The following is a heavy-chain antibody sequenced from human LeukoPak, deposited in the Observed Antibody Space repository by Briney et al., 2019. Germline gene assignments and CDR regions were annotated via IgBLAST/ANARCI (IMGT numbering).Heavy chain of an antibody. CDR2: IYSDGGT. V-gene: IGHV3-66*01. Sequence: GGSLRLSCAASGFTFSSYAMHWVRQAPGKGLEWVSVIYSDGGTYYADSVKDRFTISRDNSKNTLYLQMNSLRAEDTALYYCARESSWSFDYWGQGTLVTVSS. CDR1: GFTFSSYA. D-gene: IGHD6-13*01. J-gene: IGHJ4*02. CDR3: ARESSWSFDY.